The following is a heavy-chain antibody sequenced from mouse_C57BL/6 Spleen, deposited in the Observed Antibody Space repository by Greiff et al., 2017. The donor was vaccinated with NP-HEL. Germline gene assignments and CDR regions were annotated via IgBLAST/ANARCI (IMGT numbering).Heavy chain of an antibody. J-gene: IGHJ4*01. D-gene: IGHD1-1*01. CDR3: ARAPDYYGSRYYYAMDY. Sequence: VQLKESGGGLVKPGGSLKLSCAASGFTFSSYAMSWVRQTPEKRLEWVATISDGGSYTYYPDNVKGRFTISRDNAKNNLYLQMSHLKSEDTAMYYCARAPDYYGSRYYYAMDYWGQGTSVTVSS. CDR2: ISDGGSYT. CDR1: GFTFSSYA. V-gene: IGHV5-4*01.